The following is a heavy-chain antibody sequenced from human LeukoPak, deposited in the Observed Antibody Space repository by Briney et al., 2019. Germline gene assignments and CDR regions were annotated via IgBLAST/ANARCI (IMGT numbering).Heavy chain of an antibody. CDR2: IPSSGSTI. J-gene: IGHJ3*02. CDR3: ARLYHDILGMPFDI. Sequence: GGSLRLSCAASGFTFKSYWMTWVRQAPGKGLEWVSYIPSSGSTIYYADSVQGRFTISRDNAKKLLYLRMNSLTAEDTAVYYCARLYHDILGMPFDIWGQGTMVTVSS. V-gene: IGHV3-48*01. CDR1: GFTFKSYW. D-gene: IGHD3-9*01.